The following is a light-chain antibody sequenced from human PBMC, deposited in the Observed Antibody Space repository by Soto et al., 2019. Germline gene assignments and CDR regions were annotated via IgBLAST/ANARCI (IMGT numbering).Light chain of an antibody. V-gene: IGLV4-60*02. CDR2: LEGSGSY. CDR1: SGHSTYI. Sequence: QTVVTQSSSASASLGSSVKLTCTLSSGHSTYIIAWHQQQPGKAPRYLMKLEGSGSYNKGSGIPDRFSGSSSGADRYLTISNLQFEDEADYYCETWDTNVVVFGGGPKLTVL. J-gene: IGLJ2*01. CDR3: ETWDTNVVV.